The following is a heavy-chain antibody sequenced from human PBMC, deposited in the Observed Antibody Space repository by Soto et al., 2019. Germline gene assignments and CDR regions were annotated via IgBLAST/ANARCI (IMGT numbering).Heavy chain of an antibody. CDR2: IYYSGST. CDR3: ARPRPPPSRGRNYYYYMDV. CDR1: GGSISSSSYY. Sequence: SETLSLTCTVSGGSISSSSYYWGWIRQPPGKGLEWIGSIYYSGSTYYNPSLKSRVTISVDTSKNQFSLKLSSVTAADTAVYYCARPRPPPSRGRNYYYYMDVWGKGTTVTVSS. J-gene: IGHJ6*03. V-gene: IGHV4-39*01. D-gene: IGHD3-10*01.